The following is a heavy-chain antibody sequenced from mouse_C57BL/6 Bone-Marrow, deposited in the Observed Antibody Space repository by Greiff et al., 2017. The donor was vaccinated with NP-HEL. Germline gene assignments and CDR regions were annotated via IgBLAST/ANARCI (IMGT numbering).Heavy chain of an antibody. CDR2: IDPENGDT. V-gene: IGHV14-4*01. J-gene: IGHJ3*01. Sequence: VQLKQSGAELVRPGASVKLSCTASGFTITDDYMHWVKQRPEQGLEWIGWIDPENGDTEYASKFQGKATITADTSSNTAYLQLSSLTSEDTAVYYCTFYYYGPWFAYWGQGTLVTVSA. CDR1: GFTITDDY. CDR3: TFYYYGPWFAY. D-gene: IGHD1-1*01.